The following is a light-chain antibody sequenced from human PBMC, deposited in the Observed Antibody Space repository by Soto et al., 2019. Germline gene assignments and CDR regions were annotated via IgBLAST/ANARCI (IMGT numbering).Light chain of an antibody. Sequence: EILLTQYPGTLSWSPGERATLSCGGSQSVFNNHIGGYKQQPGQAPRRLIFGASFRATGIPDSFSGSGSGTEFTLSISRMEPEDFAVDYCQHYGGSFIFGPGTQVDIK. CDR1: QSVFNNH. V-gene: IGKV3-20*01. CDR3: QHYGGSFI. J-gene: IGKJ3*01. CDR2: GAS.